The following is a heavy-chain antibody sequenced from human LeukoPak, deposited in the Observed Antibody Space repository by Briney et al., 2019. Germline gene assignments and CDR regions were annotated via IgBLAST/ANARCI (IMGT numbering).Heavy chain of an antibody. D-gene: IGHD3-22*01. CDR2: ISSSSSYI. J-gene: IGHJ3*02. V-gene: IGHV3-21*01. Sequence: GGSLRLSCAASGFTFSSYSMNWVRQAPGKGLEWGSSISSSSSYIYYADSVKGRFTISRDNAKNSLYLQMNSLRAEDTAVYYCARETYYYDSSGSYDAFDIWGQGTMVTVSS. CDR1: GFTFSSYS. CDR3: ARETYYYDSSGSYDAFDI.